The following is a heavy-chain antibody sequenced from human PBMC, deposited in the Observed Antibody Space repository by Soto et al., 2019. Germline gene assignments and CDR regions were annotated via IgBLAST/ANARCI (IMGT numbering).Heavy chain of an antibody. Sequence: QVQLQESGPGLVKPSQTLSLTCTVSGGSISSGGYYWSWIRRHPGKGLEWIGYIYYSGSTYYNPSLKSRVTISVDTSKNQFSLKLSSVTAADTAVYYCARELRFGEDYYGMDVWGQGTTVTVSS. CDR3: ARELRFGEDYYGMDV. V-gene: IGHV4-31*03. J-gene: IGHJ6*02. CDR2: IYYSGST. CDR1: GGSISSGGYY. D-gene: IGHD3-10*01.